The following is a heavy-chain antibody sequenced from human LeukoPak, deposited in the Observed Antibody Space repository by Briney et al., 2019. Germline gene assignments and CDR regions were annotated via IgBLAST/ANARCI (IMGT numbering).Heavy chain of an antibody. CDR2: IKQDGSEK. V-gene: IGHV3-7*01. Sequence: GGSLRLSCAASGFTFSSYWMHWVRQAPGKGLEWVANIKQDGSEKYYVDSVKGRFTISRDNAKNSLYLQMNSLRAEDTAVYYCARGTQQLVAYYYYGMDVWGQGTTVTVSS. CDR1: GFTFSSYW. CDR3: ARGTQQLVAYYYYGMDV. D-gene: IGHD6-13*01. J-gene: IGHJ6*02.